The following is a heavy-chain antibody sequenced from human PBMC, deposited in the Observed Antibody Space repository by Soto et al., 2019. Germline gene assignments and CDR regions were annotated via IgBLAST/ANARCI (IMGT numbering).Heavy chain of an antibody. J-gene: IGHJ5*02. D-gene: IGHD3-3*01. CDR3: AKSYDLWSPYLSFGDQRDP. Sequence: PGGSLRLSCAASGFIFGSYAMNWVRQVPGKGPEWVAVLSTDGSTPYYADSVGGRFTISRDNSKNTLFLQMNSLRPEDTAIYFCAKSYDLWSPYLSFGDQRDPWGQGTLVTVSS. CDR2: LSTDGSTP. V-gene: IGHV3-30*16. CDR1: GFIFGSYA.